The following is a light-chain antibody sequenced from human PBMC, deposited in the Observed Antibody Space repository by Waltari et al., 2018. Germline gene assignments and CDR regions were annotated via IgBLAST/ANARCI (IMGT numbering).Light chain of an antibody. Sequence: DIQLTQTPSSLPASVGARPTITCQASQDTGDSLNWFQHKPGAPPELLIYSVSRLDYGVPSRFTGSRSGTNYSFSITNLQPDDIATYFCQQYRSLPLTFGQGTK. V-gene: IGKV1-33*01. CDR3: QQYRSLPLT. CDR1: QDTGDS. J-gene: IGKJ2*01. CDR2: SVS.